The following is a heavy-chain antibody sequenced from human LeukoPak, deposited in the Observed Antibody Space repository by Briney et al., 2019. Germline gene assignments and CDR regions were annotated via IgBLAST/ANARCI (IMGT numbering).Heavy chain of an antibody. D-gene: IGHD4-17*01. V-gene: IGHV4-39*07. J-gene: IGHJ3*02. CDR2: IYYSGST. CDR1: GGSISSSSYY. Sequence: SETLSLTCTVSGGSISSSSYYWGWIRQPPGKGLEWIGSIYYSGSTYYNPSLKSRVTISVDTSKNQFSLKLSSVTAADTAVYYCARDKDYGDYVDAFDIWGQGTMVTVSS. CDR3: ARDKDYGDYVDAFDI.